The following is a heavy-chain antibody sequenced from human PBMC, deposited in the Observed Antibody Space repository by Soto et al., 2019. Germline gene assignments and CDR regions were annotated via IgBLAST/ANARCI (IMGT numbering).Heavy chain of an antibody. CDR1: GFTFSSYG. CDR3: AKDEISSSWPHSFDY. CDR2: ISYDGSNK. J-gene: IGHJ4*02. V-gene: IGHV3-30*18. Sequence: PGGSLRLSCAASGFTFSSYGMHWVRQAPGKGLEWVAVISYDGSNKYYADSVKGRFTISRDNSKNTLYLQMNSLRAEDTAVYYCAKDEISSSWPHSFDYWGQGTLVTVSS. D-gene: IGHD6-13*01.